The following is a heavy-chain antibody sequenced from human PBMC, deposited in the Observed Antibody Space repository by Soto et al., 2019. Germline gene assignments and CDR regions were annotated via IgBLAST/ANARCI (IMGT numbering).Heavy chain of an antibody. Sequence: TSETLSLTCTVSGGSISSYYWSWIRQPPGKGLEWIGYIYYSGSTNYNPSLKSRVTISVDTSKNQFSLKLSSVTAADTAVYYCARGMYATTVTTYFDYWGQGTLVTVSS. D-gene: IGHD4-17*01. V-gene: IGHV4-59*01. J-gene: IGHJ4*02. CDR1: GGSISSYY. CDR3: ARGMYATTVTTYFDY. CDR2: IYYSGST.